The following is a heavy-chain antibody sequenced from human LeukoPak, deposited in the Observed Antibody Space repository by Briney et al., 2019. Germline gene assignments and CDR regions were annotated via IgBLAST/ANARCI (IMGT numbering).Heavy chain of an antibody. CDR3: VAHSCSGGTSSGSWPVDI. J-gene: IGHJ3*02. D-gene: IGHD2-15*01. CDR1: GFNFGAYG. Sequence: AGGSLRLSCAASGFNFGAYGMHWVRQAAGKGPEWVAIIWNDGSNSYYGESVEGRFRISRDNSKRTLYLQMSSLRVDDTAVYYCVAHSCSGGTSSGSWPVDIWGQGTSAIVSS. CDR2: IWNDGSNS. V-gene: IGHV3-33*01.